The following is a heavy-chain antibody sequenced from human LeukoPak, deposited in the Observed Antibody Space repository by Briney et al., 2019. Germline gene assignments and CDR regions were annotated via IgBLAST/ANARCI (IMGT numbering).Heavy chain of an antibody. J-gene: IGHJ6*03. Sequence: GASAKVSCKTSGYTFTNYAIHWVRQAPGQRFEWMGWINAANGHTKYSQEFQGRITITRDTSATTAYMELSNLRSEDMALYYCARGRGPPNTNRDFYYYYYMDVWGTGTTVTVSS. V-gene: IGHV1-3*03. CDR2: INAANGHT. CDR3: ARGRGPPNTNRDFYYYYYMDV. D-gene: IGHD3-10*01. CDR1: GYTFTNYA.